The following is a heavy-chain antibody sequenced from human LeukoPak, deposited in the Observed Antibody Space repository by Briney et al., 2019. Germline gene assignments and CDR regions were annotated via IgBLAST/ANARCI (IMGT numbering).Heavy chain of an antibody. J-gene: IGHJ4*02. CDR2: ISAYNGNT. CDR1: GYTFTSYG. CDR3: ARVVGLYSGYDLFSRAVVGTAYYFDY. V-gene: IGHV1-18*01. Sequence: ASVKVSCKASGYTFTSYGISWVRQAPGQGLEWMGWISAYNGNTNYAQKLQGRVTMTTDTSTSTAYMELRSLRSDDTAVYYCARVVGLYSGYDLFSRAVVGTAYYFDYWGQGTLVTVSS. D-gene: IGHD5-12*01.